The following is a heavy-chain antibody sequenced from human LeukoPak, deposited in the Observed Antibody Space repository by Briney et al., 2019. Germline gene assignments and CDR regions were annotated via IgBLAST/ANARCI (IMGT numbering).Heavy chain of an antibody. CDR3: ARTPTYYYDSSGYYSGYYFDY. D-gene: IGHD3-22*01. Sequence: GRPLRLSCAASGFTFSSYAMHWVRQAPGKGLEWVAVISYDGSNKYYADSVKGRFTISRDNSKNTLYLQMNSLRAEDTAVYYCARTPTYYYDSSGYYSGYYFDYWGQGTLVTVSS. V-gene: IGHV3-30*04. CDR1: GFTFSSYA. J-gene: IGHJ4*02. CDR2: ISYDGSNK.